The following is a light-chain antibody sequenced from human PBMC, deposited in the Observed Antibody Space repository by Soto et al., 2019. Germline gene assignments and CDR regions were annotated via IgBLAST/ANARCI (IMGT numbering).Light chain of an antibody. CDR1: KLGDKY. V-gene: IGLV3-1*01. Sequence: SYELTQPPSVSVSPGQTASITCSGDKLGDKYACWYQQKPGQSPVLVIYQDTKRPSGIPERFSGSNSGNTATLTISGTQAMDGADYYCQAWDSGTYVVFGGGTKLTVL. J-gene: IGLJ2*01. CDR3: QAWDSGTYVV. CDR2: QDT.